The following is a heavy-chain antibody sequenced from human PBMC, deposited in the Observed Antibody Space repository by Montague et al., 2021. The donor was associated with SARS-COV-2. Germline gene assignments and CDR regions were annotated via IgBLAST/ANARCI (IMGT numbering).Heavy chain of an antibody. J-gene: IGHJ4*02. Sequence: PALVKPTQTLTLTCTFSGFSLSTSGMCVSWIRQPPGKALEWLALIDWDDDKYYSTSLKTRLTISKDTSKNQVVLTMTNMDPVDTATYYCARTYYYGSGSYYTYYFDYRGQGTPVTVSS. V-gene: IGHV2-70*01. CDR1: GFSLSTSGMC. D-gene: IGHD3-10*01. CDR3: ARTYYYGSGSYYTYYFDY. CDR2: IDWDDDK.